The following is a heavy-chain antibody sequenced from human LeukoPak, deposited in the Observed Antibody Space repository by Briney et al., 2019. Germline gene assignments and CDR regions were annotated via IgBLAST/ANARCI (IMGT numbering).Heavy chain of an antibody. J-gene: IGHJ3*02. Sequence: AGGSLRLSCAASGFTVSSNYMSWVRQAPGKGLEWVSVIYSGGSTYYADSVKGRFIISRDNSKNTLYLQMNSLRAEDTAVYYCARDRGNAFDIWGQGTMVTVSS. CDR3: ARDRGNAFDI. D-gene: IGHD3-10*01. CDR1: GFTVSSNY. CDR2: IYSGGST. V-gene: IGHV3-66*01.